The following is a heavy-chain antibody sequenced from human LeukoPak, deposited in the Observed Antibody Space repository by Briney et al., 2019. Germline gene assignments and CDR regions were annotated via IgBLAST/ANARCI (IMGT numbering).Heavy chain of an antibody. J-gene: IGHJ4*02. CDR2: VSYTGFST. V-gene: IGHV3-23*01. D-gene: IGHD5-18*01. CDR1: GFAFTNYA. Sequence: GGSLRLSCAASGFAFTNYAMTWVRQAPGKGLEWVSTVSYTGFSTYYADSVKGRFTISRDNLKNTVYLQMNSLRAEDTAVYYCARGNTAMVTWGQGTLVTVSS. CDR3: ARGNTAMVT.